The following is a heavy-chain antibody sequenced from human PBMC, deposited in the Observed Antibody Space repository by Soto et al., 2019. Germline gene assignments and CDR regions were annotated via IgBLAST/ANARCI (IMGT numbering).Heavy chain of an antibody. J-gene: IGHJ4*02. CDR3: ARDLAAGNCDY. Sequence: GASVKVCCKACGYTYTSYGISWVRQAHGQGLEWMGWISAYNGNTDYAQKLQGRVTMTTDTSTSTAYMELRSLRSDDTAVYYCARDLAAGNCDYWGQGTLVTVSS. V-gene: IGHV1-18*01. CDR1: GYTYTSYG. D-gene: IGHD6-13*01. CDR2: ISAYNGNT.